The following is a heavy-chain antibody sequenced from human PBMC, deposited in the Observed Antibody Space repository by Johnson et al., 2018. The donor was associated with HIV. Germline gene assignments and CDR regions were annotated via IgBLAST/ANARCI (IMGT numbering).Heavy chain of an antibody. CDR3: AKVGGGGFDI. CDR2: ISGGGGST. J-gene: IGHJ3*02. Sequence: VQLVESGGGVVRPGGSLRLSCAASGFTFSTYAMSWVRQAPGRGLEWVSAISGGGGSTYYADSVKGRFTISRDNSKNTLYLQMNSLRAEDTALYYCAKVGGGGFDIWGQGTMVTVCS. V-gene: IGHV3-23*04. D-gene: IGHD2-15*01. CDR1: GFTFSTYA.